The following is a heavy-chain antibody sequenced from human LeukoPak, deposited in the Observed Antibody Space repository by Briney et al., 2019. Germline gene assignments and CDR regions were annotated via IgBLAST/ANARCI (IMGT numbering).Heavy chain of an antibody. CDR3: GKGAIEVPENYIGHNWFDP. D-gene: IGHD6-19*01. V-gene: IGHV3-64D*06. CDR2: ISGNGGGT. Sequence: GGSLRLSCSASGFTFSNCDMHWVRQATGKGLEYVSAISGNGGGTYYAASVEGRFIISRDNSQKTLYLQMSNLRPEDTAVYYCGKGAIEVPENYIGHNWFDPWGQGTLVTVSS. J-gene: IGHJ5*02. CDR1: GFTFSNCD.